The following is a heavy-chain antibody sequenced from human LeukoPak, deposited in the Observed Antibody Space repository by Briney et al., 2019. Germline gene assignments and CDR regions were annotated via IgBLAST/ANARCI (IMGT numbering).Heavy chain of an antibody. V-gene: IGHV3-64D*06. J-gene: IGHJ4*02. Sequence: PGGSLRLSCSASGFTFSSYAMHWVRQAPGKGLEYVSAISSNGGSTYYADSVKGRFTISRDNSKNTLYLQMSSLRAEDTAVYYCVKVVLMVYAHLDYWGQGTLVTVSS. CDR1: GFTFSSYA. CDR2: ISSNGGST. CDR3: VKVVLMVYAHLDY. D-gene: IGHD2-8*01.